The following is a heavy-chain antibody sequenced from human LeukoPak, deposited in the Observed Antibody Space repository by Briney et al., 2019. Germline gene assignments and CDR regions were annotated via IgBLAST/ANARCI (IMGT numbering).Heavy chain of an antibody. CDR3: AGFFYDNSGDAFDI. CDR1: GGSFTFTSHA. V-gene: IGHV1-69*13. J-gene: IGHJ3*02. D-gene: IGHD3-22*01. CDR2: LIPIYGSA. Sequence: SVTVSCKASGGSFTFTSHAISWVRQAPGQGLEWMGGLIPIYGSASYAQKFQGRVTITSDESTRTVSMELSSLRPEDSAVYYCAGFFYDNSGDAFDIWGQGTMVTVSS.